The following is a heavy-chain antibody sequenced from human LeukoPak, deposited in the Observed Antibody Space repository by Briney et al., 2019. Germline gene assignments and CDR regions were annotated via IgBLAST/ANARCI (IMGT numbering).Heavy chain of an antibody. J-gene: IGHJ2*01. CDR1: GRSITSHF. D-gene: IGHD2-21*02. V-gene: IGHV4-59*11. CDR3: ARDRSVVVTANYIPWYFDL. Sequence: PSETLSLTCTVSGRSITSHFWSWIRQSPGKGLEWIGNIYYNWSPNYSPSLKSRVTISVDTSKKQFSLKLSSVTAADTAVYYCARDRSVVVTANYIPWYFDLWGRGTLVTVSS. CDR2: IYYNWSP.